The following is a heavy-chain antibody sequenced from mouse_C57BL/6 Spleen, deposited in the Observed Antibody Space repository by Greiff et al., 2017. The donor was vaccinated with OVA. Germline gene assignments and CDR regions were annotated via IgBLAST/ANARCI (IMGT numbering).Heavy chain of an antibody. CDR2: IYPGDGDT. CDR3: APYYDYDGGYAMDY. V-gene: IGHV1-82*01. D-gene: IGHD2-4*01. J-gene: IGHJ4*01. CDR1: GYAFSSSW. Sequence: VQLQQSGPELVKPGASVKISCKASGYAFSSSWMNWVKPRPGKGLEWIGRIYPGDGDTNYNGKFKGKATLTADKSSSTAYMQLRSLTSEDSAVYFCAPYYDYDGGYAMDYWGQGTSVTVSS.